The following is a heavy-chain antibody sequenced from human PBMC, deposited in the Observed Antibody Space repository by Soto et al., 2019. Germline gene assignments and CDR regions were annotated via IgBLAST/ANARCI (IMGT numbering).Heavy chain of an antibody. J-gene: IGHJ6*02. CDR1: GFTFSSYG. V-gene: IGHV3-30*18. D-gene: IGHD3-10*01. Sequence: GGSLRLSCAASGFTFSSYGMHWVRQAPGKGLEWVAVISYDGSNKYYADSVKGRFTISRDNSKNTLYLQMNSVRAEDTAVYYCAKLVFDCKGFGELSLTGYYGMGVWGQGTRVTVAS. CDR3: AKLVFDCKGFGELSLTGYYGMGV. CDR2: ISYDGSNK.